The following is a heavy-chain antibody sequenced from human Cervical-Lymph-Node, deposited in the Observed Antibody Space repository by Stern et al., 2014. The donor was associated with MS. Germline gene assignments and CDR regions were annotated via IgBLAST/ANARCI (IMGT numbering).Heavy chain of an antibody. D-gene: IGHD3-10*01. CDR3: TILSVPFDH. CDR1: GFTFSNSW. J-gene: IGHJ4*02. V-gene: IGHV3-74*01. CDR2: IKRDGSTT. Sequence: EVQLVESGGGLVQPGGSLRLSCAASGFTFSNSWMHWVRQAPGKGLVGGYLIKRDGSTTTYADSVKGRFTISRDNAKNTLYLQMSSRRAEDTAVYYCTILSVPFDHWGQGTLVTVSS.